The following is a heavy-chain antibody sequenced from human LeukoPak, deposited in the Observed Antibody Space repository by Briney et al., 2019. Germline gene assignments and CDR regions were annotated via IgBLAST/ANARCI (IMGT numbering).Heavy chain of an antibody. CDR3: ARDNYGDP. D-gene: IGHD3-10*01. CDR2: ISYDGSNK. Sequence: HPGGSLRLSCAASGFTFSSYAMHWVRQAPGKGLEWVAVISYDGSNKYYADSVKGRFTISRDNSKNTLYLQMNSLRAEDTAVYYCARDNYGDPWGQGTLVTVSS. J-gene: IGHJ5*02. CDR1: GFTFSSYA. V-gene: IGHV3-30-3*01.